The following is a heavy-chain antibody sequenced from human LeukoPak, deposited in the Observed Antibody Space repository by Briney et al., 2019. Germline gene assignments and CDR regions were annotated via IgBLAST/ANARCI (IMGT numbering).Heavy chain of an antibody. Sequence: GGSLRLSCSASGFTFSNHWMSWVRQAPGKGLEWVANIKQDGREKYYVDSVKGRFTISRDNAKNSLYLQMNSLRAEDTAVYYCARDKSYGDSEDYWGQGTLVTVSS. V-gene: IGHV3-7*05. D-gene: IGHD4-17*01. J-gene: IGHJ4*02. CDR2: IKQDGREK. CDR3: ARDKSYGDSEDY. CDR1: GFTFSNHW.